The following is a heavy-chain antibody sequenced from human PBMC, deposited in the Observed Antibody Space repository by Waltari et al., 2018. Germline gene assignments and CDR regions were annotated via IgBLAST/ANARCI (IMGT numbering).Heavy chain of an antibody. Sequence: QVQLQESGPGLVKPSETLSLTCTVSGGSISSYYWSWLRQPAAKGLGWMGRIYTSGSTNYNPSLKSRVTMSVDTSKNQFSLKLSSVTAADTAVYYCARETQQQLVPLYYYYGMDVWGQGTTVTV. CDR3: ARETQQQLVPLYYYYGMDV. J-gene: IGHJ6*02. CDR1: GGSISSYY. CDR2: IYTSGST. V-gene: IGHV4-4*07. D-gene: IGHD6-13*01.